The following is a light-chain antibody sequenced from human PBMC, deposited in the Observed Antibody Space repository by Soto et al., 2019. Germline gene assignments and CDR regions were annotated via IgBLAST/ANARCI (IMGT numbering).Light chain of an antibody. CDR2: DAS. CDR1: HDINTF. J-gene: IGKJ3*01. CDR3: HQYDTVPYA. Sequence: DIPMTQSPSSLSASVGDRVTITCQASHDINTFLHWYQQRPGKAPKLLIYDASNLETGVPSRFSRSVSGTEFTLTISSLQPEDVATYYCHQYDTVPYACGPGTKVDLK. V-gene: IGKV1-33*01.